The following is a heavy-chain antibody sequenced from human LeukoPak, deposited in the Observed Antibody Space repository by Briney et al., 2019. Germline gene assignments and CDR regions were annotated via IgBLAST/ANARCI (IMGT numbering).Heavy chain of an antibody. CDR2: IYTSGST. V-gene: IGHV4-61*02. Sequence: SQTLSLTCTVSGGSISSGSYSWSWIRQPAGKGLEWIGRIYTSGSTNYNPSLNSRVTISVDTSKNQFSMKLSSVTAADTAAYYCASSTGSGSYYPLFDYWGQGTLVTVSS. J-gene: IGHJ4*02. D-gene: IGHD3-10*01. CDR1: GGSISSGSYS. CDR3: ASSTGSGSYYPLFDY.